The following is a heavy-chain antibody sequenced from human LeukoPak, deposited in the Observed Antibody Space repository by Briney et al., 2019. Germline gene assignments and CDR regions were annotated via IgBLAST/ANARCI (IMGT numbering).Heavy chain of an antibody. V-gene: IGHV4-39*01. Sequence: SETLSLTCTVSGGSISSANYYWGWIRQPPGEGLEWIGNIHYSGSTYCNPSLKSRVTTSVDTSKNQFSLKLSSVTAADTAVYYCARHRPMHYGMDVWGQGTTVTVSS. J-gene: IGHJ6*02. CDR3: ARHRPMHYGMDV. CDR2: IHYSGST. CDR1: GGSISSANYY.